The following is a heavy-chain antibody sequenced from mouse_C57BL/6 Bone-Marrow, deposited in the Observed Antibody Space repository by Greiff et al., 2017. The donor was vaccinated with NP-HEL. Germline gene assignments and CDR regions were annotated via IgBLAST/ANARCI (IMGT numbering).Heavy chain of an antibody. V-gene: IGHV1-85*01. CDR1: GYTFTSYD. CDR3: ARCGYDGGYAMDY. D-gene: IGHD2-2*01. Sequence: VQLQQSGPELVKPGASVKLSCKASGYTFTSYDINWVKQRPGPGLEWIGWIYPRDGSTKYNEKFKGKATLTVDPSSSTAYMELHSLTSEDSAVYFCARCGYDGGYAMDYWGQGTSVTVSS. CDR2: IYPRDGST. J-gene: IGHJ4*01.